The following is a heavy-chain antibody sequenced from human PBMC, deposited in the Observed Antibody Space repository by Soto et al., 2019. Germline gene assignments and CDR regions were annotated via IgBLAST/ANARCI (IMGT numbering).Heavy chain of an antibody. J-gene: IGHJ3*02. CDR2: INHSGST. V-gene: IGHV4-34*01. Sequence: SETLSLTCAVYGGSFSGYYWSWIRQPPGKGLEWIGEINHSGSTNYNPSLKSRVTISVDTSKNQFSLKLSSVTAADTAVYYCASELYCSGGSCYGDAFDIWGQGTMVTVSS. CDR1: GGSFSGYY. D-gene: IGHD2-15*01. CDR3: ASELYCSGGSCYGDAFDI.